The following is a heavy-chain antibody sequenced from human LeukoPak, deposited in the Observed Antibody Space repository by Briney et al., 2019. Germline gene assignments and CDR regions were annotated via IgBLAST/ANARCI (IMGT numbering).Heavy chain of an antibody. V-gene: IGHV4-30-2*01. CDR1: GGSISSGGYS. J-gene: IGHJ5*02. CDR2: IYHSGST. D-gene: IGHD4-23*01. CDR3: ARAYYGGNSPWFDP. Sequence: SETLSLTCAVSGGSISSGGYSWSWIRQPPGKGLEWIGYIYHSGSTYYNPSLKSRVTISVDRSKNQFSVKLSSVTAADTAVYYCARAYYGGNSPWFDPWGQGTLVTVSS.